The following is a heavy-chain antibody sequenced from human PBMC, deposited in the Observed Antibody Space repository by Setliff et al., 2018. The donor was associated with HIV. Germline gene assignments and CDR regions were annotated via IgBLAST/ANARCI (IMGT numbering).Heavy chain of an antibody. V-gene: IGHV3-15*01. CDR2: GGTA. Sequence: GGTADYAAPVKGRFTISRDDSKNVVSLQMDSLKTEDTAVYYCTADLPDSAPYCFDYWGQGALVTVSS. D-gene: IGHD2-15*01. CDR3: TADLPDSAPYCFDY. J-gene: IGHJ4*02.